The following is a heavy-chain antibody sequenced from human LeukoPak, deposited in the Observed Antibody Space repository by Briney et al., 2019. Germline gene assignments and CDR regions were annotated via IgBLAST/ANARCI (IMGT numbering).Heavy chain of an antibody. D-gene: IGHD3-16*01. V-gene: IGHV3-30*18. CDR2: ISYDGSNK. CDR1: GCTFSSYG. CDR3: AKSGGYYYYYGMDV. Sequence: GGSLRLSCAASGCTFSSYGMHWVRQAPGKGLEWVAVISYDGSNKYYADSVKGRFTISRDNSKNTLYLQMNSLRAEDTAVYYCAKSGGYYYYYGMDVWGQGTTVTVSS. J-gene: IGHJ6*02.